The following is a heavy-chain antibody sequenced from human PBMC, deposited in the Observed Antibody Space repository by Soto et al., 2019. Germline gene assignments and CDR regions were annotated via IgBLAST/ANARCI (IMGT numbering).Heavy chain of an antibody. Sequence: VHLVESGGGLVEPGGSLRLSCVASDFSVSNARMTWVRQAPGKGLEWVGRIRSETDGGTADYAEPVRGRFVISRDDSQNTLSLHMNSLKSEDTAVYYCSTGGYRSGLDYWGQGTLVTVSS. CDR2: IRSETDGGTA. J-gene: IGHJ4*02. CDR1: DFSVSNAR. CDR3: STGGYRSGLDY. V-gene: IGHV3-15*07. D-gene: IGHD5-18*01.